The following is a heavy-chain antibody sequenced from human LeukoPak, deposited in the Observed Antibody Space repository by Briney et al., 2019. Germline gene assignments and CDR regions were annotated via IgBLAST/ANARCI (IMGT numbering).Heavy chain of an antibody. J-gene: IGHJ4*02. V-gene: IGHV4-61*02. CDR3: ARDAFYGDGYKFDY. D-gene: IGHD5-24*01. CDR2: IYTSGST. CDR1: GGSISSGSYY. Sequence: SETLSLTCTVSGGSISSGSYYWSWIRQPAGKGLEWIGRIYTSGSTNYNPPLKSRVTISVDTSKNQFSLKLSSVTAADTAVYYCARDAFYGDGYKFDYWGQGTLVTVSS.